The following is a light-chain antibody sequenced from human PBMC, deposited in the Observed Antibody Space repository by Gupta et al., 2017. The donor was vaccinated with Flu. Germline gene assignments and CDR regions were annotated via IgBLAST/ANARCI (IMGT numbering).Light chain of an antibody. CDR1: QSIDTW. Sequence: GDRVTITCLASQSIDTWLAWSQQKPGKAPQLLIYKASLLESGVPSRFSGSGSGTDFTLTINSLQPDDFATYYCQQYNSYPWTFGQGTKVEIK. J-gene: IGKJ1*01. CDR2: KAS. CDR3: QQYNSYPWT. V-gene: IGKV1-5*03.